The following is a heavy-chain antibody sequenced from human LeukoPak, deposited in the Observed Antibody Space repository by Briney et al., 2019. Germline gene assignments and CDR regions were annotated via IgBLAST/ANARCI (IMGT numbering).Heavy chain of an antibody. CDR1: GFTFSSYG. D-gene: IGHD5-12*01. CDR2: IWYDGSNK. J-gene: IGHJ5*02. V-gene: IGHV3-33*01. Sequence: GGSLRLSCAASGFTFSSYGMHWVRQAPGKGLEWVAVIWYDGSNKYYADSVKGRFTISRDNSKNTLYLQMNSLRAEDTAVYYCARPSAGYSGYDPWGQGTLVTVSS. CDR3: ARPSAGYSGYDP.